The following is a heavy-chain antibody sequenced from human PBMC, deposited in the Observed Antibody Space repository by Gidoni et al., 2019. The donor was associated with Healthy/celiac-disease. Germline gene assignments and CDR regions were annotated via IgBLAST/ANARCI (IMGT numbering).Heavy chain of an antibody. V-gene: IGHV1-69*06. CDR2: IIPIFGTA. D-gene: IGHD3-9*01. Sequence: QVQLVQSGAEVKKPGSSVKVSCKASGSTFSSYAISWVRQAPGQGLEWMGGIIPIFGTANYAQKFQGRVTITADKSTSTAYMELSSLRSEDTAVYYCARGVRYFDWLFSYYFDYWGQGTLVTVSS. J-gene: IGHJ4*02. CDR3: ARGVRYFDWLFSYYFDY. CDR1: GSTFSSYA.